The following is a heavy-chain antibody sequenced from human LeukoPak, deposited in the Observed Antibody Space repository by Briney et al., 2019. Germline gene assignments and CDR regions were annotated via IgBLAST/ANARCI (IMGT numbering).Heavy chain of an antibody. V-gene: IGHV3-74*01. Sequence: PGVSLRLSCAASVFTFRIYWMHWVRQPPGKGLEWVSRINSDGSTTAYADSVKGRFTISGDYAKNTLYLQMNSLRAEHTAVYYCARDRYGAHDYWGQGTLVTVSS. D-gene: IGHD3-16*01. CDR1: VFTFRIYW. CDR3: ARDRYGAHDY. CDR2: INSDGSTT. J-gene: IGHJ4*02.